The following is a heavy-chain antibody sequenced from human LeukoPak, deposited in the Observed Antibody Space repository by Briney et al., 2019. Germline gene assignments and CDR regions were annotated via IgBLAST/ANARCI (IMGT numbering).Heavy chain of an antibody. CDR1: GGTFSSYA. J-gene: IGHJ4*02. V-gene: IGHV1-69*06. CDR2: IIPIFGTA. Sequence: SVKVSCKASGGTFSSYAISWVRQAPGQGLEWMGGIIPIFGTANYAQKFQGRVTITADKSTSTAFMELSSLRSEDTAVYYCASRGGTWTEFDYWGQGTLVTVSS. D-gene: IGHD3-16*01. CDR3: ASRGGTWTEFDY.